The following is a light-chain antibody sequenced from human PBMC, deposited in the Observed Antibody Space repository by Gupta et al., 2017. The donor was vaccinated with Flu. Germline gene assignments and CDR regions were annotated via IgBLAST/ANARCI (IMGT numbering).Light chain of an antibody. CDR2: EVS. Sequence: QSALTQPASVSGSPGQSIAISCTGTSSDVGCYEYVSWYQQHPDKAPKLMIFEVSNRPSGVSDRFSGSKSGNTASLTISGLQAEDEADYYCSSYTNTGTLVVFGGGTKLTVL. J-gene: IGLJ2*01. CDR3: SSYTNTGTLVV. V-gene: IGLV2-14*01. CDR1: SSDVGCYEY.